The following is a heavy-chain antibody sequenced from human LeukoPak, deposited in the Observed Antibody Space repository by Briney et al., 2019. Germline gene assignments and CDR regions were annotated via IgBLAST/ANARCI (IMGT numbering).Heavy chain of an antibody. V-gene: IGHV4-59*11. J-gene: IGHJ5*02. CDR2: IGYSGST. CDR1: GGSISRHY. D-gene: IGHD2-2*01. Sequence: SETLSLTCTVSGGSISRHYWSWIRQPPGNGLEWIGYIGYSGSTNYNPSLKSRVTISVDTSKPQFSLKLSSVTAADTAVYYCARAAIPNPRRCWFDPWGQGTLVTVSS. CDR3: ARAAIPNPRRCWFDP.